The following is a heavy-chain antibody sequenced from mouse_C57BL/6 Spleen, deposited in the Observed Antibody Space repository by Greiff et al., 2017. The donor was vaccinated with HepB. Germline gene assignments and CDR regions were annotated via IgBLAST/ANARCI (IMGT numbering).Heavy chain of an antibody. D-gene: IGHD1-1*01. CDR2: IYPGGGYT. J-gene: IGHJ4*01. Sequence: VQLQHSGAELVRPGTSVKMSCKASGYTFTNYWIGWAKQRPGHGLEWIGDIYPGGGYTNYNEKFKGKATLTADKSSSTAYMQFSSLTSEDSAIYYCATILRERAMDYWGQGTSVTVSS. V-gene: IGHV1-63*01. CDR3: ATILRERAMDY. CDR1: GYTFTNYW.